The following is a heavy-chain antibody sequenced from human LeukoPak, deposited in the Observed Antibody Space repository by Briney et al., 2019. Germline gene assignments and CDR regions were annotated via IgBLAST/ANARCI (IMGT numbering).Heavy chain of an antibody. D-gene: IGHD3-22*01. V-gene: IGHV5-51*01. Sequence: GESLKISRKGSGYSFTRHWIGRVRPMPGKGPEWMGKIYPGDYDTRHSPSFQGQVTISADYSISTAYLQWSSLKASDTAMYYCSRPDYYDSIYWSQGTLVTVSS. CDR1: GYSFTRHW. CDR3: SRPDYYDSIY. CDR2: IYPGDYDT. J-gene: IGHJ4*02.